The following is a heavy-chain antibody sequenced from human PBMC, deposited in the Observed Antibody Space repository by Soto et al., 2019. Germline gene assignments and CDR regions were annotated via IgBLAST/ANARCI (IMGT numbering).Heavy chain of an antibody. V-gene: IGHV1-69*08. Sequence: QVQLVQSGAEVKKPGSSVKVSCKASGGTFSSYTISWVRQAPGQGLEWMGRIIPILGIANYAQKFQGRVTITADKSTSTAYMELSSLRSEDTAVYYCAREIPRDPRDTAMVHYYYYMDVWGKGTTVTVSS. CDR3: AREIPRDPRDTAMVHYYYYMDV. CDR1: GGTFSSYT. J-gene: IGHJ6*03. CDR2: IIPILGIA. D-gene: IGHD5-18*01.